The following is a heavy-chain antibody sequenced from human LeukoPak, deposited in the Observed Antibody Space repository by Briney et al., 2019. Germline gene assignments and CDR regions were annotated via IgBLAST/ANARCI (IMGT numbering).Heavy chain of an antibody. V-gene: IGHV4-4*07. CDR3: TRDRGAVAGDNWFDP. CDR1: GGSISSYY. CDR2: IFAGSGST. D-gene: IGHD6-19*01. Sequence: SETLSLTCSVSGGSISSYYWSWIRQPAGKGLEWIGRIFAGSGSTTYNASLKSRVTMSVDTSNNQFSLKLSSVTAADTAVYYRTRDRGAVAGDNWFDPWGQGTLVTVSS. J-gene: IGHJ5*02.